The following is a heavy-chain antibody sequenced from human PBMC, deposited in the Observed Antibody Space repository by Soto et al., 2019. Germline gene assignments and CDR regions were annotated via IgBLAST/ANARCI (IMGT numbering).Heavy chain of an antibody. J-gene: IGHJ3*02. V-gene: IGHV1-18*01. Sequence: QVQLVQSGAEVKKPGASVKVSCKASDYTFKTYTISWVRQAPGHGFEWVGWISTDKGDTKYAQNLRGRVTMTTDASTSTSYMGLRSLLSAAPAVNYCARDFPSNLIARIATMGTAADAFNIWGQGTMVTVSS. CDR1: DYTFKTYT. D-gene: IGHD6-13*01. CDR2: ISTDKGDT. CDR3: ARDFPSNLIARIATMGTAADAFNI.